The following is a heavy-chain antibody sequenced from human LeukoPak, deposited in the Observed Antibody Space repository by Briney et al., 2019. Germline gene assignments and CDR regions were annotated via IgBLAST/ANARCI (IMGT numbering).Heavy chain of an antibody. CDR2: INPNSGGT. V-gene: IGHV1-2*02. Sequence: ASVKVSCKASGYTFTGYYMHWVRQAPGQGLEWMGWINPNSGGTDYAQKFQGRVTMTRDTSISTAYMELSRLRSDDTAVYYCARDPPRYCSSTSCYTPGNYYYYGMDVWGQGTTVTVSS. CDR3: ARDPPRYCSSTSCYTPGNYYYYGMDV. D-gene: IGHD2-2*02. J-gene: IGHJ6*02. CDR1: GYTFTGYY.